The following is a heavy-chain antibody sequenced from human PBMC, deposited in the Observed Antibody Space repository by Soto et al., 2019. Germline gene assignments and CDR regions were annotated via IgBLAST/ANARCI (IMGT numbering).Heavy chain of an antibody. CDR2: ISAYNGNT. J-gene: IGHJ5*02. CDR3: ARGIADIVVVVADNDWFDP. D-gene: IGHD2-15*01. Sequence: ASVKVSCKASGYTFTSYGISWVRRAPGQGLEWMGWISAYNGNTNYAQKLQGRVTMTTDTSTSTAYMELRSLRSDDTAVYYCARGIADIVVVVADNDWFDPWGQGTLVTVSS. CDR1: GYTFTSYG. V-gene: IGHV1-18*01.